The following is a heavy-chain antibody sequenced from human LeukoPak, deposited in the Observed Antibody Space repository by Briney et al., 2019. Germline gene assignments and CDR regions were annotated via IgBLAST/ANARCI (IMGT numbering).Heavy chain of an antibody. CDR1: GSSIGTYS. Sequence: SETLSLTCTVSGSSIGTYSWSWIRQPPGKGLEWIGYIYYSGSSGSTNYNPSLKSRVTISVDTSKNQFSLKLSSVTAADTAVYYCARGGTMSTVPLWGQGTLVTVSS. V-gene: IGHV4-59*08. CDR3: ARGGTMSTVPL. CDR2: IYYSGSSGST. J-gene: IGHJ4*02. D-gene: IGHD4-17*01.